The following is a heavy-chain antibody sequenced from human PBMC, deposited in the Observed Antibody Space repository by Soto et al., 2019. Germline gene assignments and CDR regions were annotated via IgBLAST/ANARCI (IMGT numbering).Heavy chain of an antibody. J-gene: IGHJ4*02. CDR1: GGSISSGGYS. D-gene: IGHD2-15*01. V-gene: IGHV4-30-2*01. Sequence: SETLSLTCAVSGGSISSGGYSWSWIRQPPGKGLEWIGYIYHSGSTYYNPSLNSRVTISVDRSKNQFSLKLSSVTAADTAVYYCARVSCGGSCLDYWGQGTLVTVSS. CDR3: ARVSCGGSCLDY. CDR2: IYHSGST.